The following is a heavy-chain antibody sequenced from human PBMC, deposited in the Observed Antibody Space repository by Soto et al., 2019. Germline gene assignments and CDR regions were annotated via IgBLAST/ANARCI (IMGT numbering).Heavy chain of an antibody. Sequence: QVQLQESGPGLVKSSQTLSLTCTVSGGSISSDGNYWSWIRQHPGKGLEWIGYIYYSGSTYYNPSLKSRVTISVDTSKNQSSLKLNSVTAADTAVYYCARARMVRGIIYCYGMDVWGQGTTVTVSS. CDR2: IYYSGST. CDR1: GGSISSDGNY. CDR3: ARARMVRGIIYCYGMDV. V-gene: IGHV4-31*03. J-gene: IGHJ6*02. D-gene: IGHD3-10*01.